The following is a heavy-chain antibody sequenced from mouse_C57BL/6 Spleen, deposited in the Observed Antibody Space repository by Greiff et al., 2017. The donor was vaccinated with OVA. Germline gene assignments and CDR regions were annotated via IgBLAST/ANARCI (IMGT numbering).Heavy chain of an antibody. CDR2: INYDGSST. CDR3: ARESNWAMDY. D-gene: IGHD2-5*01. CDR1: GFTFSDYY. V-gene: IGHV5-16*01. Sequence: DVKLVESEGGLVQPGSSMKLSCTASGFTFSDYYMAWVRQVPEKGLEWVANINYDGSSTYYLDSLKSRFIISRDNAKNILYLQMSSLKSEDTATYYCARESNWAMDYWGQGTSVTVSS. J-gene: IGHJ4*01.